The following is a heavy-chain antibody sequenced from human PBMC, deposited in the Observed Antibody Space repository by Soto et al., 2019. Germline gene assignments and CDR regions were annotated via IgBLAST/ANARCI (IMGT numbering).Heavy chain of an antibody. CDR1: GYTFTSYA. J-gene: IGHJ4*02. CDR2: INAGNGNT. D-gene: IGHD3-3*01. CDR3: ARARDYDFWSGSRYYFDY. V-gene: IGHV1-3*01. Sequence: ASVKVSCKASGYTFTSYAMHWVRQAPGQRLEWMGWINAGNGNTKYSQKFQGRVTITRDTSASTAYMELSSLRSEDTAVYYCARARDYDFWSGSRYYFDYWGQGTLVTGSS.